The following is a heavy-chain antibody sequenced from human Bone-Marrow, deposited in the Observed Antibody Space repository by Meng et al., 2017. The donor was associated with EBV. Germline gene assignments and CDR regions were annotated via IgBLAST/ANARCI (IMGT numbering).Heavy chain of an antibody. CDR2: IYYSGST. Sequence: QLQLQESGPGLVKPSETLSLTCTVSGGSISSSSYYWGWIRQPPGKGLEWIGSIYYSGSTYYNPSLKSRVTISVDTSKNQFSLKLSSVTAADTAVYYCARADYYGSGEGWFDPWGHGTLVTVSS. D-gene: IGHD3-10*01. J-gene: IGHJ5*02. CDR1: GGSISSSSYY. CDR3: ARADYYGSGEGWFDP. V-gene: IGHV4-39*01.